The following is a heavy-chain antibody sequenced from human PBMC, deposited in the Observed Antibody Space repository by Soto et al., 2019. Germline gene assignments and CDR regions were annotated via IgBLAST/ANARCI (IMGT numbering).Heavy chain of an antibody. J-gene: IGHJ4*02. CDR1: GGSISSYY. CDR2: IYYSGST. CDR3: ARRHYGGYLHDY. D-gene: IGHD4-17*01. V-gene: IGHV4-59*08. Sequence: PSETLSLTCTVSGGSISSYYWSWIRQPPGKGLEWIGYIYYSGSTNYNPSLKSRVTISVDTSKNQFSLKLSSVTAADTAVYYCARRHYGGYLHDYWGQGTLVTVSS.